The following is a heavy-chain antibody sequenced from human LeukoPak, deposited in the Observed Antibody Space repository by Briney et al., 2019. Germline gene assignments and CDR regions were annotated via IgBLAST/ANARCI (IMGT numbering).Heavy chain of an antibody. CDR3: AKGGAGYCSSTSCLYYFDY. Sequence: GGSLRLSCAPSGFTFSTYAMNWVRQAPGKGLEWVSTISGSGDSTYYADSVKGRFTISRDNSKNTLLLQMNSLRAEDTAVYYCAKGGAGYCSSTSCLYYFDYWGQGTLATVST. CDR2: ISGSGDST. J-gene: IGHJ4*02. V-gene: IGHV3-23*01. D-gene: IGHD2-2*01. CDR1: GFTFSTYA.